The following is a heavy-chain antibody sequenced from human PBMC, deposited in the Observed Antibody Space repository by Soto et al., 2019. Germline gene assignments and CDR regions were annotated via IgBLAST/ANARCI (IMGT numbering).Heavy chain of an antibody. D-gene: IGHD5-12*01. CDR1: GFTVSSYH. CDR2: IYSGGST. Sequence: GGSLRLSCAASGFTVSSYHMTWVRQAPGKGLEWVSLIYSGGSTYYADSVKGRFTISRDNSKNTLYLQMNSLGAEDTAVYYCAIRRGYRGYDSAFDIWGQGTMVTVSS. J-gene: IGHJ3*02. V-gene: IGHV3-53*01. CDR3: AIRRGYRGYDSAFDI.